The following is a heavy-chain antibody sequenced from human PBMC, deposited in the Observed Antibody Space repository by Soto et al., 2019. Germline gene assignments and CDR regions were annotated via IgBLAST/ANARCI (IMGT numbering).Heavy chain of an antibody. Sequence: ASVKVSCKASGYTFTSYGISWVRQAPGQGLERMGWISAYNGNTNYAQKLQGRVTMTTDTSTSTAYMELRSLRSDDTAVYYFARDDIVASGSGERRFDYWGQGTLVTVSS. V-gene: IGHV1-18*01. D-gene: IGHD5-12*01. CDR2: ISAYNGNT. CDR1: GYTFTSYG. CDR3: ARDDIVASGSGERRFDY. J-gene: IGHJ4*02.